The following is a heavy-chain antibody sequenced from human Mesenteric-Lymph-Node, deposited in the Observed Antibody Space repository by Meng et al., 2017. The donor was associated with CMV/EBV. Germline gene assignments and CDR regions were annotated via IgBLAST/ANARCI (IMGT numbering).Heavy chain of an antibody. D-gene: IGHD2-21*01. V-gene: IGHV3-23*01. J-gene: IGHJ5*02. CDR3: ARELRNWFDP. Sequence: GGSLRLSCAASGFTFSSYAMSWVRQAPGKGLEWVSAISGSGGSTYYADSVKGRFTISRDNAMQSLYLQMNSLRAEDTAVYYCARELRNWFDPWGQGTLVTVSS. CDR2: ISGSGGST. CDR1: GFTFSSYA.